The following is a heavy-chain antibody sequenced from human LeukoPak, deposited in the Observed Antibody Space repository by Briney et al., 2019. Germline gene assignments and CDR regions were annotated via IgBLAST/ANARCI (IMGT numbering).Heavy chain of an antibody. CDR2: ISLSGIT. J-gene: IGHJ4*02. CDR1: GGSISTINW. Sequence: PSGTLALICGVSGGSISTINWWSWVRHPPGQGVEWSGEISLSGITNYSPSLNSLVAMSLDKPKNQLSLNLSSVTAAVTAVYYCSRENGAFPPFGFWGQGTLVTVPS. V-gene: IGHV4-4*02. CDR3: SRENGAFPPFGF. D-gene: IGHD2-8*01.